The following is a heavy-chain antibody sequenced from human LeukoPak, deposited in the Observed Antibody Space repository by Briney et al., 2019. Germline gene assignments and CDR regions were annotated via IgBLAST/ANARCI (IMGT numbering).Heavy chain of an antibody. CDR1: GYTFTSYD. D-gene: IGHD1-26*01. J-gene: IGHJ6*02. V-gene: IGHV1-8*01. CDR2: MNPNSGNT. Sequence: ASVKVSCKASGYTFTSYDINWVRQATGQGLEWMGWMNPNSGNTGYAQKFQGRVTMTRNTSISTAHMELSSLRSEDTAVYYCARVGTVRGNYYYYGMDVWGQGTTVTVSS. CDR3: ARVGTVRGNYYYYGMDV.